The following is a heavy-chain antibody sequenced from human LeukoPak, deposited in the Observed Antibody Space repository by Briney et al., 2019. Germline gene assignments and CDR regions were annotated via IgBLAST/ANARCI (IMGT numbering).Heavy chain of an antibody. CDR1: GGSISSSSYY. CDR3: ARGPFGDLFTLYYFDY. CDR2: IYYSGST. V-gene: IGHV4-39*07. J-gene: IGHJ4*02. Sequence: SETLSLTCTVSGGSISSSSYYWGWIRQPPGKGLEWIGSIYYSGSTYYNPSLKSRVTISVDTSKNQFSLKLSSVTAADTAVYYCARGPFGDLFTLYYFDYWGQGTLVSVSS. D-gene: IGHD3-10*01.